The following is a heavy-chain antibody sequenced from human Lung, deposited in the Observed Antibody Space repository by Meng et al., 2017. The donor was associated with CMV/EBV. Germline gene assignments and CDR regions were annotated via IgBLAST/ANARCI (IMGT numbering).Heavy chain of an antibody. CDR2: ISYDGSNK. CDR1: GFTFSVYN. CDR3: ARSQWAYDRSGYYGEDSMAV. V-gene: IGHV3-30-3*01. Sequence: GESLKISCAVSGFTFSVYNMQWVRQAPGKGLEWVAVISYDGSNKNYADSVKGRFTISRDNSKSTLFLQLNSLKVEDTGVYYCARSQWAYDRSGYYGEDSMAVWGQGTTVTVSS. J-gene: IGHJ6*02. D-gene: IGHD3-22*01.